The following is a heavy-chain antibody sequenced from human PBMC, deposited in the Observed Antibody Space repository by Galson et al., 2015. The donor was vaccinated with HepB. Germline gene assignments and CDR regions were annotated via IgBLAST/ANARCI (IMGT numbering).Heavy chain of an antibody. Sequence: ETLSLTCTVSGASISNSYWTWIRHPPGRGLDGIGYIDYSGTANYTPSLKSRVTISIDTSKNRFSLQVRTVTAADTAIYYCARQRGSLVAAVGLDVWGQGTTVTVSS. J-gene: IGHJ6*02. CDR2: IDYSGTA. V-gene: IGHV4-59*08. CDR3: ARQRGSLVAAVGLDV. D-gene: IGHD6-19*01. CDR1: GASISNSY.